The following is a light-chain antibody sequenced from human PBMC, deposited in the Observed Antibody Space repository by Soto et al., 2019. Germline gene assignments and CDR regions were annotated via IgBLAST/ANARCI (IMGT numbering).Light chain of an antibody. V-gene: IGKV3-11*01. Sequence: EIVWTQSPATLSLSPGERATLSCRASQSVSSYLAWYQQKPGQAPRLLIYDASNRATGIPARFSGSGSGTDFTLTISSLEPEDFAVYYCQQRSNWSFGGGTKVDIK. CDR2: DAS. J-gene: IGKJ4*01. CDR3: QQRSNWS. CDR1: QSVSSY.